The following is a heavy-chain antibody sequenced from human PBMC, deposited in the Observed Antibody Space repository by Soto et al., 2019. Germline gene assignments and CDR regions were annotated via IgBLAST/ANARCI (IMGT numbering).Heavy chain of an antibody. D-gene: IGHD2-2*02. J-gene: IGHJ6*02. CDR3: ARYRAEYCSSTSCYIYYGMDV. CDR2: IYYSGST. V-gene: IGHV4-59*01. CDR1: GGSISDYY. Sequence: SETLSLTCAVSGGSISDYYWSWIRQPPGKGLEWIGYIYYSGSTNYNPSLKSRVTISVDTSKNQFSLKLSSVTAADTAVYYCARYRAEYCSSTSCYIYYGMDVWGQETTVTVSS.